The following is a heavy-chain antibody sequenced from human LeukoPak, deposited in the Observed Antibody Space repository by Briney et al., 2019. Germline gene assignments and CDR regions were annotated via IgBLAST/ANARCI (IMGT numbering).Heavy chain of an antibody. CDR1: GGTFSSYA. D-gene: IGHD5-18*01. CDR2: IIPIFGTA. J-gene: IGHJ6*03. V-gene: IGHV1-69*13. CDR3: AITNTATPGNRVYYMDV. Sequence: ASVKVSCKASGGTFSSYAISWVRQAPGQGLEWMGGIIPIFGTANYAQKFQGRVTITADESTSTAYMELSSLRSEDTAVYYCAITNTATPGNRVYYMDVWGKGTTVTISS.